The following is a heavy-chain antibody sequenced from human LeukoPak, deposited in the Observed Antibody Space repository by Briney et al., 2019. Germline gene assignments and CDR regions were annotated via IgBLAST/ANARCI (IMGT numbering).Heavy chain of an antibody. J-gene: IGHJ4*02. CDR3: ARPRGDLWSGYDY. CDR2: TYYSGST. D-gene: IGHD3-3*01. CDR1: GGSISRSSYY. V-gene: IGHV4-39*01. Sequence: SETLSLTCSVSGGSISRSSYYWTWIRRSPGRGLEWIGNTYYSGSTLYNPSLKSRVTISVDTSKNQFSLRLTSVTAADTAVYYCARPRGDLWSGYDYWGQGVLVTVSP.